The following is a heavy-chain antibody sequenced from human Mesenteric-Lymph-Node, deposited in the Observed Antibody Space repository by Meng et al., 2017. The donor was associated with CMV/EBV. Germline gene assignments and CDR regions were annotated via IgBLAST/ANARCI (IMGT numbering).Heavy chain of an antibody. CDR3: ARDSVAGSGLDY. D-gene: IGHD6-19*01. Sequence: TVSGGSISSGGYYWRWIRQHPGKGLEWIGYINDRGTTDSNPSLKSRVTISVDTSKNQFSLKLSSVTAADTAVYYCARDSVAGSGLDYWGQGTLVTVSS. V-gene: IGHV4-31*03. CDR1: GGSISSGGYY. CDR2: INDRGTT. J-gene: IGHJ4*02.